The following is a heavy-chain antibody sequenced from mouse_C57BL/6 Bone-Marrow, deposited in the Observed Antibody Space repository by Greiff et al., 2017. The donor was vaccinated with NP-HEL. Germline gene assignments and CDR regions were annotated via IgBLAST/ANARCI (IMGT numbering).Heavy chain of an antibody. V-gene: IGHV2-6-1*01. Sequence: VMLVESGPGLVAPSQSLSITCTVSGFSLTSYGVHWVRQPPGKGLEWLVVIWSDGSTTYNSALKSRLSISKDNSKSQVFLKMNSLQTDDTAMYYCARHHYYGSSYEVDYWGQGTTLTVSS. CDR2: IWSDGST. CDR1: GFSLTSYG. D-gene: IGHD1-1*01. CDR3: ARHHYYGSSYEVDY. J-gene: IGHJ2*01.